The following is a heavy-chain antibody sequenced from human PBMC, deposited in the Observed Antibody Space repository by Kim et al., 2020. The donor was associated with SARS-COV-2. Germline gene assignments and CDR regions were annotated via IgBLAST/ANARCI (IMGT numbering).Heavy chain of an antibody. V-gene: IGHV3-21*01. J-gene: IGHJ6*02. CDR1: GFTFSSYS. Sequence: GGSLRLSCAAPGFTFSSYSMNWVRQAPGKGLEWVSSISSSSYIYYADSVKSRVTTSRDNAKNSLYLQMNSLRAEDTAVYYCARDRDGSYSNYGSAYYYYGMDVWGQGTTVTVSS. CDR3: ARDRDGSYSNYGSAYYYYGMDV. D-gene: IGHD4-4*01. CDR2: ISSSSYI.